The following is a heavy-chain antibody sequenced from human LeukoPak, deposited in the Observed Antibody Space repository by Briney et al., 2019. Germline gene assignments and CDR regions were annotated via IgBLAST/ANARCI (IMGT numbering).Heavy chain of an antibody. CDR2: VSGSGGRT. D-gene: IGHD3-22*01. V-gene: IGHV3-23*01. CDR1: GFTFSSNA. Sequence: PGGSLRLSCAASGFTFSSNAMSWVRQAPGKGLEWVSTVSGSGGRTYYADSVKGRFTTSRDNSKNTLYLQMNSLRAEDTAVYYCAKEGQYYYERSGYYSRAYWYFDLWGRGTLVTVSS. CDR3: AKEGQYYYERSGYYSRAYWYFDL. J-gene: IGHJ2*01.